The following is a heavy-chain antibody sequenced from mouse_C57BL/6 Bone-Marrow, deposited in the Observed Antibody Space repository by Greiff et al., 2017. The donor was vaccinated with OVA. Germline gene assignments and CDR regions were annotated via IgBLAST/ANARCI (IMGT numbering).Heavy chain of an antibody. J-gene: IGHJ2*01. Sequence: EVNVVESGGGLVKPGGSLKLSCAASGFTFSSYAMSWVRQTPEKRLEWVATISDGGSYTYYPDNVKGRFTISRDNAKNNLYLQMSHLKSEDTAMYYCARDRGNWVDYWGQGTTLTVSS. V-gene: IGHV5-4*01. CDR3: ARDRGNWVDY. CDR2: ISDGGSYT. D-gene: IGHD4-1*01. CDR1: GFTFSSYA.